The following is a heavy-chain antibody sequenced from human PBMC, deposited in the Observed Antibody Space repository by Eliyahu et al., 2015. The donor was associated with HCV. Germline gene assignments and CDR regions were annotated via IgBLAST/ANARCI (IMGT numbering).Heavy chain of an antibody. CDR1: GFTFSSYS. CDR3: ARDSSNYVDTFDY. D-gene: IGHD5-18*01. J-gene: IGHJ4*02. V-gene: IGHV3-21*01. Sequence: EVQLVESGGGLVKPGGSLRLSCXASGFTFSSYSMNWVRQAPGKGLEWVSSISSSSSYIYYADSVKGRFTISRDNAKNSLYLQMNSLRAEDTAVYYCARDSSNYVDTFDYWGQGTLVTVSS. CDR2: ISSSSSYI.